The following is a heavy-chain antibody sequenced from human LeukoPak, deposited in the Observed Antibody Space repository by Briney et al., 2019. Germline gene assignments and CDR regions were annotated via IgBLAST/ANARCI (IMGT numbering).Heavy chain of an antibody. J-gene: IGHJ6*02. CDR2: IIPIFGTA. Sequence: GASVKVSCKASGGTFSSYAISWVRQAPGQGLEWMGGIIPIFGTANYAQKFQGRVTITADESTSTAYMELSSLRSEDTAVYYCATSRPIFGVVIIPYYYYGMVVWGQGTTVTVSS. V-gene: IGHV1-69*13. CDR3: ATSRPIFGVVIIPYYYYGMVV. CDR1: GGTFSSYA. D-gene: IGHD3-3*01.